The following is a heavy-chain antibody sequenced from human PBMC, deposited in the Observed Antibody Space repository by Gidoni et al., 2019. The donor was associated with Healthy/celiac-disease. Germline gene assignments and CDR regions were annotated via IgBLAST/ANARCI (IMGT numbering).Heavy chain of an antibody. D-gene: IGHD6-13*01. Sequence: EVQLVESGGGLVKPGGSLRLSCAASGFTFSSYSMNWVRQAPGKGLEWVSSISSSSSYIYYADSVKGRFTISRDNAKNSLYLQMNSLRAEDTAVYYCARDKKIAAAGDYWGQGTLVTVSS. V-gene: IGHV3-21*01. J-gene: IGHJ4*02. CDR3: ARDKKIAAAGDY. CDR1: GFTFSSYS. CDR2: ISSSSSYI.